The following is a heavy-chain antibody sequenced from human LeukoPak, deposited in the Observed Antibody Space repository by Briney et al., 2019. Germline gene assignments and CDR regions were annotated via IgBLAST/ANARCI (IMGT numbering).Heavy chain of an antibody. J-gene: IGHJ4*02. CDR3: AKDNDY. V-gene: IGHV3-23*01. CDR1: GFTFSRYT. CDR2: VSGSGGST. Sequence: PGGSLRLSCAGSGFTFSRYTMSWVRQAPGKGPEWVSAVSGSGGSTRYTDSVKGRFTISRDNSKSTLFLQMNSLRAEDTAVYYCAKDNDYWGQGTLVTVSS.